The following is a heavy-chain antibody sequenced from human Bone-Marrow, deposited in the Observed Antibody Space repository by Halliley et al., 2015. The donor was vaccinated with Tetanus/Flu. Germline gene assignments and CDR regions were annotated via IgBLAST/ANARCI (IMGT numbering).Heavy chain of an antibody. CDR1: DFTISSYS. D-gene: IGHD2-21*01. V-gene: IGHV3-23*01. CDR3: AKDQGRIWDH. Sequence: SLRLSCAGSDFTISSYSMSWVRQAPGKGLEWVSTISGGGHVTSYADSVKGRFTISRDNSKNTLFLQMNSLRVEDTALYYCAKDQGRIWDHWGQGTLVTVSS. J-gene: IGHJ4*02. CDR2: ISGGGHVT.